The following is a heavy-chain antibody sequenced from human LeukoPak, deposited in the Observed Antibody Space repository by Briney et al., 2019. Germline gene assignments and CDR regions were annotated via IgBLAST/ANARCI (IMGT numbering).Heavy chain of an antibody. Sequence: ASVKVSCKASGYTFTSYGISWVRQAPGQGLEWMGWISAYNGNTIYAQKFQGRVTMTEDTSTDTAYMELSSLRSEDTAVYYCATLQVATIFRNSDYWGQGTLVTVSS. J-gene: IGHJ4*02. V-gene: IGHV1-18*01. CDR3: ATLQVATIFRNSDY. CDR2: ISAYNGNT. CDR1: GYTFTSYG. D-gene: IGHD5-12*01.